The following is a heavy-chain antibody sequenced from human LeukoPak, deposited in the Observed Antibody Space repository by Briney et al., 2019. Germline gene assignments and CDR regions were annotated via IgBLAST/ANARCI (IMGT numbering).Heavy chain of an antibody. J-gene: IGHJ3*02. D-gene: IGHD3-22*01. CDR1: GFSLSTRGVG. V-gene: IGHV2-5*01. CDR2: LSSSEDK. Sequence: GPTLLKPTQTLTLTCTFSGFSLSTRGVGVGWVRQPPGKAVEWLALLSSSEDKRYSPSLNNSLTITQDTSKNQVVLIMPNMHPVDTATYYCAHGRIRYYDSSGYSNYAFNIWGQGPMVTVSS. CDR3: AHGRIRYYDSSGYSNYAFNI.